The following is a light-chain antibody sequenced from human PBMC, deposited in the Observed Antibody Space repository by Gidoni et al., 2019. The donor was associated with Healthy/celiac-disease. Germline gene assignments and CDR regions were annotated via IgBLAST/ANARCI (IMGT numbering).Light chain of an antibody. J-gene: IGKJ2*01. CDR2: DAS. CDR1: QSVSSY. CDR3: QQRSNWPYT. Sequence: FLPQSPATLSLSPGERATLSCRASQSVSSYLAWYQQKPGQAPRLLIYDASNRATGIPARFSGSGSGTDFTLTISSLEPEDFAVYYCQQRSNWPYTFGQGTKLEIK. V-gene: IGKV3-11*01.